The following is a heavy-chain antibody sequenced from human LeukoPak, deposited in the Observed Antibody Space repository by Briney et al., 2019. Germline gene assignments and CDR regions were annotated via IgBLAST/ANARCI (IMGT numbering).Heavy chain of an antibody. V-gene: IGHV4-59*01. CDR1: GGSFSGYY. J-gene: IGHJ3*02. CDR2: IYYSGST. D-gene: IGHD6-6*01. Sequence: SETLSLTCAVYGGSFSGYYWSWIRQPPGKGLEWIGYIYYSGSTNYNPSLKSRVTISVDTSKNQFSLKLSSVTAADTAVHYCARDVVGAFDIWGQGTMVTVSS. CDR3: ARDVVGAFDI.